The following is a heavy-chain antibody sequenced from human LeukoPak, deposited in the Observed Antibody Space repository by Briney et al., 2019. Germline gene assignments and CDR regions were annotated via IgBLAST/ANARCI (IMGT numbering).Heavy chain of an antibody. J-gene: IGHJ3*02. D-gene: IGHD3-22*01. CDR3: ARYYDSSGFHAFDI. CDR1: GGSFSGYY. V-gene: IGHV4-59*10. Sequence: SETLSLTCAVYGGSFSGYYWSWIRQPAGKGLEWIGRIYTSGSTNYNPSLKSRVTMSVDTSKNQFPLKLSSVTAADTAVYYCARYYDSSGFHAFDIWGQGTMVTVSS. CDR2: IYTSGST.